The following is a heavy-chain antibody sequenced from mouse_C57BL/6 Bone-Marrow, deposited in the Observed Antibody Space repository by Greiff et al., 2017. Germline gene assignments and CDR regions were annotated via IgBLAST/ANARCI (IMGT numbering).Heavy chain of an antibody. CDR1: GYTFTSYW. Sequence: QVQLQQPGAELVMPGASVKLSCKASGYTFTSYWMHWVKQRPGQGLEWIGEIDPSDSYTNYNQKFKGKSTFTVDKSSSTAYMQLSSLTSADPAVYYCARDTTAYAMDYWGRGTSVTVSS. V-gene: IGHV1-69*01. CDR2: IDPSDSYT. CDR3: ARDTTAYAMDY. D-gene: IGHD1-2*01. J-gene: IGHJ4*01.